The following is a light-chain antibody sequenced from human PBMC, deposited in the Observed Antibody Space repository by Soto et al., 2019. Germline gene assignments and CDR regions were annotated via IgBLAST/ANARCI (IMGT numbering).Light chain of an antibody. CDR2: AGA. Sequence: ALTQPASVSGSPGQSITISCTGTSIDVGNYNLVSWYQLRPGRAPKLMIYAGAKRPSGVSNRFSGSKSGNTASLTISGLQADGEADYYCCSYAGSSPYVFATGTKVTVL. V-gene: IGLV2-23*01. J-gene: IGLJ1*01. CDR3: CSYAGSSPYV. CDR1: SIDVGNYNL.